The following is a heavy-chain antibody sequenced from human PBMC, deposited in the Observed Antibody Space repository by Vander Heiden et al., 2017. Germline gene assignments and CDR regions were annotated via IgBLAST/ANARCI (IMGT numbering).Heavy chain of an antibody. CDR1: GYTFTTYD. CDR3: ARVARFAGSYYNYFDT. J-gene: IGHJ4*02. V-gene: IGHV1-8*01. CDR2: MDPKTGET. D-gene: IGHD1-26*01. Sequence: QGQVVQSGAEVKKPGASVRVCCNASGYTFTTYDINWVRQASGQGLEWMGWMDPKTGETGYAQRFQGRVTMTRKISRSTAYMELSGLRSEDTAVYFCARVARFAGSYYNYFDTWGQGSLVTVSS.